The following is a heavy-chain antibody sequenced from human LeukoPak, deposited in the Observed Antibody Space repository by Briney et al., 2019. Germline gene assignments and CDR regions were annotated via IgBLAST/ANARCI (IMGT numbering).Heavy chain of an antibody. Sequence: GRSLRLSCAASGFTFDDYAMHSVRQGPGKGLEWVSGISWNSGSIDYVESVKGRFTISRDDAKNSLYLQMNSLRPEDTAFYYCAKGTGRYSTFFDYWGRGTLVTVSS. CDR1: GFTFDDYA. D-gene: IGHD1-26*01. V-gene: IGHV3-9*01. CDR2: ISWNSGSI. J-gene: IGHJ4*02. CDR3: AKGTGRYSTFFDY.